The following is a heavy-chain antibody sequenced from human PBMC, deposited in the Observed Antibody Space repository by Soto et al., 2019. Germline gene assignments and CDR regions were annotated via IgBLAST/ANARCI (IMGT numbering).Heavy chain of an antibody. J-gene: IGHJ3*02. CDR3: AHMTTVTVRGAFDI. CDR2: IYWHDDK. CDR1: GLSLSTSGVG. D-gene: IGHD4-17*01. V-gene: IGHV2-5*01. Sequence: SGPKLGNPAQSLTLTCTFSGLSLSTSGVGVGWIRQPPEKALEWLALIYWHDDKRYSPSLKGRLTITKDTSKNQVVPTMTNMDPVDTATYYCAHMTTVTVRGAFDIWGQGTMVTVSS.